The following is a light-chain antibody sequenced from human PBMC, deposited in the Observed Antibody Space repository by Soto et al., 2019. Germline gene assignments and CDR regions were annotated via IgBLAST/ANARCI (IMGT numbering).Light chain of an antibody. CDR3: QQRSNSWT. CDR2: DTF. CDR1: QSVSSY. Sequence: EIVLTQSPATLSLSPGARATLSCRASQSVSSYLAWHQQKPGQAPRLLIYDTFYRAAGIPARFSGSGSGTDFTLTITSLEPEDFAVYYCQQRSNSWTFGQGTKVDIK. J-gene: IGKJ1*01. V-gene: IGKV3-11*01.